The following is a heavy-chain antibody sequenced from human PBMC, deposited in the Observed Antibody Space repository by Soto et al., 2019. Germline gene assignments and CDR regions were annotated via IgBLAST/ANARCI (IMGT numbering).Heavy chain of an antibody. CDR2: MNPNSGNT. V-gene: IGHV1-8*01. D-gene: IGHD1-26*01. J-gene: IGHJ3*02. CDR1: GYTFTSYD. Sequence: QVQLVQSGAEVKKPGASVKVSCKTSGYTFTSYDINWVRQATGQGLEWMGWMNPNSGNTAFAQKFQGRVTMTRNTSISTAYMELSSLISEDTAVYSCARERSSGAFDIWGQGTMVTVSS. CDR3: ARERSSGAFDI.